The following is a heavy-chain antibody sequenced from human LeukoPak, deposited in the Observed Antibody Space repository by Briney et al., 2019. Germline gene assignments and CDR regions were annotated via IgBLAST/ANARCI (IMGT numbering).Heavy chain of an antibody. CDR2: ISGSGGST. CDR3: AREGIIEGVY. Sequence: GGSLRLSCAASGFTFSSYSMNWVRQAPGKGLEWVSVISGSGGSTYYADSVKGRFTISRDNAKNSLYLQMNSLRAEDTAVYYCAREGIIEGVYWGQGTLVTVSS. D-gene: IGHD2/OR15-2a*01. CDR1: GFTFSSYS. V-gene: IGHV3-21*04. J-gene: IGHJ4*02.